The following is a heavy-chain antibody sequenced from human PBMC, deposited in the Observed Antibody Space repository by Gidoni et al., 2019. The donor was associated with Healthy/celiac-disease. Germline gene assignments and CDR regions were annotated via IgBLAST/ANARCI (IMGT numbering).Heavy chain of an antibody. V-gene: IGHV3-53*04. D-gene: IGHD2-2*01. Sequence: EVQLVESGGGLVQPGGSLTLSCAASGFPVSSNYLCWARPAPGKGLEWVSVIYSGGSTYYADSVKGRFTNSRHNSKNTLYLQMNSLRAEDTAVYYCARGMEVCSSTSCYADYYYGMDVWGQGTTVTVSS. CDR2: IYSGGST. J-gene: IGHJ6*02. CDR3: ARGMEVCSSTSCYADYYYGMDV. CDR1: GFPVSSNY.